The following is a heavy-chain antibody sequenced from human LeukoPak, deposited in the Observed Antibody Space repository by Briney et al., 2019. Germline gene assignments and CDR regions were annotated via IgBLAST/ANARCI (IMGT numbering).Heavy chain of an antibody. D-gene: IGHD1-20*01. CDR3: AREITGTTNGDY. V-gene: IGHV4-59*01. Sequence: SETLSLTCTVSGGSIISYYWSWIRQPPGKGLEWIGYIYYSGSTNYNPSLKSRVTISVDTSKNQFSLKLSSVTAADTAVYYCAREITGTTNGDYWGQGTLVTISS. CDR2: IYYSGST. CDR1: GGSIISYY. J-gene: IGHJ4*02.